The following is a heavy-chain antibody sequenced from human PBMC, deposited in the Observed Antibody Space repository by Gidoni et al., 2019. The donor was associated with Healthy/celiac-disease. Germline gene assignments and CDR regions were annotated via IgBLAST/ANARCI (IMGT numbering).Heavy chain of an antibody. D-gene: IGHD3-10*01. CDR3: AKELTGYGSGTYSY. J-gene: IGHJ4*02. Sequence: EVQRLEAGGGLVQPGGTRRLSCAASGFTFRSYAMSWVRQAPVKGLEWVSAISGSGGSTSYPDYVKGRFTISRDNSKNTLYLQMNSLRAEDTAVYYCAKELTGYGSGTYSYWGQGTLVTVSS. CDR1: GFTFRSYA. V-gene: IGHV3-23*01. CDR2: ISGSGGST.